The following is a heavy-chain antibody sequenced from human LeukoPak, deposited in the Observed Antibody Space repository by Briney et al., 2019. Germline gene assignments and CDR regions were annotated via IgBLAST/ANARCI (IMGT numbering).Heavy chain of an antibody. V-gene: IGHV4-59*12. CDR3: ARDGYDSGFRSN. Sequence: SETLSLTCTVSGGSISSYYWSWIRQPPGKGLEWIGYIYYSGGTNYNPSLKSRVTISVDTSKNQFSLKLSSVTAADTAVYYCARDGYDSGFRSNWGQGTLVTVSS. J-gene: IGHJ4*02. CDR1: GGSISSYY. CDR2: IYYSGGT. D-gene: IGHD3-10*01.